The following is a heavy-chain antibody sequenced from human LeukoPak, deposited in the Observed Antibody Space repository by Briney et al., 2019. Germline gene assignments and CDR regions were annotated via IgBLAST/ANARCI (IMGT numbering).Heavy chain of an antibody. D-gene: IGHD3-16*01. J-gene: IGHJ4*02. CDR1: GFTFSNYW. Sequence: GGSLRLSCAASGFTFSNYWMSWVRQAPGKGLEWVANIKQDRSEKYYVDSVKGRFTISRDNAKNSLYLQMNSLRAEDTALYYCAKDYAVGSIDYWGQGTLVTVSS. CDR3: AKDYAVGSIDY. CDR2: IKQDRSEK. V-gene: IGHV3-7*03.